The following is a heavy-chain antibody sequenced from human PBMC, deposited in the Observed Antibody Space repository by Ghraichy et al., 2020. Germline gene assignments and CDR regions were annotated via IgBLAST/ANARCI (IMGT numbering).Heavy chain of an antibody. D-gene: IGHD6-19*01. Sequence: GGSLRLSCAASGFTFSSYAMSWVRQAPGKGLEWVSAISGSGGSTYYADSVKGRFTISRDNSKNTLYLQMNSLRAEDTAVYYCAKDAEIIAVAGISYYYGMDVWGQGTTVTVSS. CDR1: GFTFSSYA. CDR3: AKDAEIIAVAGISYYYGMDV. V-gene: IGHV3-23*01. J-gene: IGHJ6*02. CDR2: ISGSGGST.